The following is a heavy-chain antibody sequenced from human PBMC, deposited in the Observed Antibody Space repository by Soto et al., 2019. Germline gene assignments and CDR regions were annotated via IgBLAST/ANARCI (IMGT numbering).Heavy chain of an antibody. Sequence: QVQLQESGPGLVKPSETLSLTCTVSGGSISSYYWSWIRQPPGKGLEWIGYIYYSGSTNYNPSLKSRVTISVGTAKNQFSLKLSSVTAADPAVYYCARGDYEEWFDPWGQGTLVTVSS. CDR1: GGSISSYY. CDR3: ARGDYEEWFDP. D-gene: IGHD3-16*01. V-gene: IGHV4-59*01. J-gene: IGHJ5*02. CDR2: IYYSGST.